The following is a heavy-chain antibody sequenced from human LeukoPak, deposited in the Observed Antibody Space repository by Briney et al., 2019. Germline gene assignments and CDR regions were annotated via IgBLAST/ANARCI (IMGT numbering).Heavy chain of an antibody. J-gene: IGHJ5*02. V-gene: IGHV4-34*01. CDR1: GGSFSGYY. Sequence: SETLSLTCAVYGGSFSGYYWSWIRQPPGKGLEWIGEINHSGSTNYNPSLKSRVTISVDTSKNQFSLKLSSVTAADTAVYYCARGRGIVVGRRFDPWGQGTLVTVSS. CDR3: ARGRGIVVGRRFDP. CDR2: INHSGST. D-gene: IGHD3-22*01.